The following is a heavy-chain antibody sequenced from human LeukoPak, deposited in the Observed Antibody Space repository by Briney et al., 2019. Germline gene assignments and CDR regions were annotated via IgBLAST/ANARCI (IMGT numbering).Heavy chain of an antibody. CDR3: AKDPIDGAIVVVPAAIDY. CDR1: GFTFSSYG. V-gene: IGHV3-30*02. Sequence: PGGSLRLSCAASGFTFSSYGMHWVRQAPGKGLEWVAFIRYDGSNKYYADSVKGRFTISRDNSKNTLYLQMNSLRAEDTAVYYCAKDPIDGAIVVVPAAIDYWGQGTLVTVSS. J-gene: IGHJ4*02. CDR2: IRYDGSNK. D-gene: IGHD2-2*01.